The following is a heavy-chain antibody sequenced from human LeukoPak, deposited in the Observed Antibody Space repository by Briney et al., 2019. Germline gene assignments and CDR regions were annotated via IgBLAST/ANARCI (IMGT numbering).Heavy chain of an antibody. J-gene: IGHJ4*02. CDR1: GFTFSSYD. CDR2: ISTDGSAK. CDR3: VRRWEEYFFDY. D-gene: IGHD1-26*01. Sequence: GGSLRLSCAASGFTFSSYDMNWVRQAPGKGLEWISYISTDGSAKYYADSVKGRFTISRDNAKYSLYLQKNSLRAGDTAIYYCVRRWEEYFFDYWGQGTLVTVSS. V-gene: IGHV3-48*03.